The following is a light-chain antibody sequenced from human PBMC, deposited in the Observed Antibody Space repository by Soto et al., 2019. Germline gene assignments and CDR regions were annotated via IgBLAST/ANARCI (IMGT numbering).Light chain of an antibody. Sequence: EMVMTQSRTTLSVSPGEGATLSCRASQSVGSKLAWYQQKPGQAPRLLFSGASTRATGIPARFSGSGSGSEFTLTISSLQSEDFAVYYCQQYSIWSPSFGPGTKVDIK. CDR2: GAS. J-gene: IGKJ3*01. V-gene: IGKV3-15*01. CDR3: QQYSIWSPS. CDR1: QSVGSK.